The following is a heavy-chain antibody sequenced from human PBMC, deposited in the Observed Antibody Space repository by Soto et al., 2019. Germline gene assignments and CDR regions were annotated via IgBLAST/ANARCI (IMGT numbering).Heavy chain of an antibody. V-gene: IGHV4-59*01. CDR2: IYYSGST. CDR1: GGSISSYY. CDR3: AREPTRRAIAARPAWFEP. Sequence: SETLSLTCTVSGGSISSYYWSWIRQPPGKGLEWIGYIYYSGSTNYNPSLKSRVTISVDTSKNQFSLKLSSVTAADTAVYYCAREPTRRAIAARPAWFEPWGQGTLVT. J-gene: IGHJ5*02. D-gene: IGHD6-6*01.